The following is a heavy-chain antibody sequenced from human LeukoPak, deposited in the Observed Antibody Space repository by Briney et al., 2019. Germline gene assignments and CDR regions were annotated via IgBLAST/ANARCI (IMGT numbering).Heavy chain of an antibody. V-gene: IGHV1-69*01. CDR3: AGSDVDIVATIREGYSYGSYYFYY. CDR1: GGTFSSYA. CDR2: IIPIFGTA. D-gene: IGHD5-12*01. Sequence: SVKVSCKASGGTFSSYAISRVRQAPGQGLEWMGGIIPIFGTANYAQKFQGRVTITADESTSTAYMELSSLRSEDTAVSYCAGSDVDIVATIREGYSYGSYYFYYWGEGTLVTVSS. J-gene: IGHJ4*02.